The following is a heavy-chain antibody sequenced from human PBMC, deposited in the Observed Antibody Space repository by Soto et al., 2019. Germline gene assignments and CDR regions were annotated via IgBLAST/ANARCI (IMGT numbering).Heavy chain of an antibody. CDR2: INAGNGNT. CDR1: GYTFTTYA. Sequence: GASVKVSCKASGYTFTTYAMHWVRQAPGQRLEWMGWINAGNGNTKYSQKFQGRVTITRDTSASTAYMELSSLTSEDTAVYFCARDSATAFDYWGQGTLVTVSS. CDR3: ARDSATAFDY. J-gene: IGHJ4*02. D-gene: IGHD1-1*01. V-gene: IGHV1-3*01.